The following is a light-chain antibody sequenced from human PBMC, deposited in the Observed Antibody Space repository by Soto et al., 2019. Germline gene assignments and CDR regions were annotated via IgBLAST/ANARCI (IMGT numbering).Light chain of an antibody. V-gene: IGKV1-33*01. CDR1: QDIRNY. CDR2: DAS. CDR3: QQYDNLPIT. Sequence: DIHMTQSPSSLSASVGHMVTITCQASQDIRNYLNWYQQKTGKAPKLLIYDASNLETGVPSRVSGSGYGTDFTFTISSMKNEDIETYECQQYDNLPITFGQGTRLEIK. J-gene: IGKJ5*01.